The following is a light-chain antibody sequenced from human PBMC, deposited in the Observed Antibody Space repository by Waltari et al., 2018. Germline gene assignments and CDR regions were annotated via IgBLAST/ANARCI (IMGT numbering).Light chain of an antibody. V-gene: IGLV1-44*01. Sequence: QSVLTQPPSASGTPGQRVTIPCSGRSSNIGGNTVAWYQQVPGAAPKLLIYIDNERPSGVPDRFSDSKSGTSASLAISGLQSEDEALYYCAAWDDSLSGVVFGGGTKLTVL. CDR3: AAWDDSLSGVV. J-gene: IGLJ2*01. CDR2: IDN. CDR1: SSNIGGNT.